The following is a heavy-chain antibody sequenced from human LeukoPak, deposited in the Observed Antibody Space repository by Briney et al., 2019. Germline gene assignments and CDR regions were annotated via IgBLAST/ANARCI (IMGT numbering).Heavy chain of an antibody. Sequence: PSETLSLTCTVSGGSISSSYWSCIREPPRRGLEWIGYVSHSGSTNYNPSLKSRVRISIDTSKNQFSLKLTSVTAADTAMYYCARGYFDSRGDSNPFDVWGQGTMVTVSS. CDR1: GGSISSSY. CDR3: ARGYFDSRGDSNPFDV. D-gene: IGHD3-22*01. J-gene: IGHJ3*01. CDR2: VSHSGST. V-gene: IGHV4-59*01.